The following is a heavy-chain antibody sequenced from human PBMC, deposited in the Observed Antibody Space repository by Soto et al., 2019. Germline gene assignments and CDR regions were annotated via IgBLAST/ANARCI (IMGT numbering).Heavy chain of an antibody. CDR3: ARHPDYRNNNFYYDMDV. D-gene: IGHD4-4*01. Sequence: SETLSLTCTVSGDSISGYYWSWIRQPPGKGLEWIGYIFYSGSTNYDPSLKSRLTISVDTSKNQFSLKLTSVTAADSAVYYCARHPDYRNNNFYYDMDVWGQGTTVTVSS. J-gene: IGHJ6*02. CDR1: GDSISGYY. CDR2: IFYSGST. V-gene: IGHV4-59*08.